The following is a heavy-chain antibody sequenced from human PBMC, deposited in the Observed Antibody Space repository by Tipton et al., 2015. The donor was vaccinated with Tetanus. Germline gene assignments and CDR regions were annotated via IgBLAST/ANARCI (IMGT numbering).Heavy chain of an antibody. Sequence: QLVQSGGGVVQPGRSLRLSCAASGFTFSNYAMHWVRQAPGKGLEWVAVISHDGSNEYYADSVKGRFTISRDNSKNTLYLQMNSLRAEDTALYYCAKAPRPLPLAGTPPDDYYYMDVWGKGTTVTVSS. D-gene: IGHD6-19*01. J-gene: IGHJ6*03. CDR1: GFTFSNYA. V-gene: IGHV3-30-3*01. CDR3: AKAPRPLPLAGTPPDDYYYMDV. CDR2: ISHDGSNE.